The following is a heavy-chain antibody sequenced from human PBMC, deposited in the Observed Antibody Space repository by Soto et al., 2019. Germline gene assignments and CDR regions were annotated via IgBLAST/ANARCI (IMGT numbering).Heavy chain of an antibody. V-gene: IGHV3-21*01. D-gene: IGHD3-9*01. Sequence: PGGSLRLSCGTFGFTFSSYTMNWVRQAPGKGLEWVSSISSSSTYKYYADSVKGRFTISRDNAKNLVYLQMNNLRAEDTAVYYCVRDPRFTALQYFDWSLDYWGQGTLVTVSS. J-gene: IGHJ4*02. CDR1: GFTFSSYT. CDR2: ISSSSTYK. CDR3: VRDPRFTALQYFDWSLDY.